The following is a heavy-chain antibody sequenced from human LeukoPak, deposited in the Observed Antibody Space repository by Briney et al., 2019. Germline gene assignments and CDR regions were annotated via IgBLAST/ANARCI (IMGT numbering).Heavy chain of an antibody. CDR2: IYYSGTT. CDR1: GGSISSSKW. J-gene: IGHJ4*02. D-gene: IGHD5-18*01. Sequence: SGTLSLTCAVSGGSISSSKWWNWVRQPPGKGLEWIGEIYYSGTTTYNPSLKSRVIISIDKPKNQFSLKLNSVTAADTAVYYCARGRIQSWFFEYWGQGTLVTVSA. V-gene: IGHV4-4*02. CDR3: ARGRIQSWFFEY.